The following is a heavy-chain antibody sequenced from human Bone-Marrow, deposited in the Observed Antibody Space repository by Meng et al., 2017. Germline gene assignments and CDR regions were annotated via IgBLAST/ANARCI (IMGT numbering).Heavy chain of an antibody. V-gene: IGHV3-53*01. CDR2: IYSGSST. D-gene: IGHD3-22*01. Sequence: EVQLVESGGGVSQPGGSRRLSWAASGFTVSSNYMSWVRQAPGKGLEWVSLIYSGSSTFYADSVKGRFTISRDNSKNTLYLQMNSLRAEDTAVYYCARGLYDGSETPLDYWGQGTLVTVSS. CDR3: ARGLYDGSETPLDY. CDR1: GFTVSSNY. J-gene: IGHJ4*02.